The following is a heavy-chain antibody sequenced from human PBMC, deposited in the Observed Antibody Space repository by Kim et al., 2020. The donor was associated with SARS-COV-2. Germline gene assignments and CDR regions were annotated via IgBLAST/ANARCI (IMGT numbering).Heavy chain of an antibody. CDR1: GGSISSSSYY. Sequence: SETLSLTCTVSGGSISSSSYYWGWIRQPPGKGLEWIGSIFYSGSTYYNPSLKSRVTISVDTSKNQFSLKLSSVTAADTAAYYCARRGYSSSWYEYWGQGTLVTVSS. J-gene: IGHJ4*02. CDR2: IFYSGST. CDR3: ARRGYSSSWYEY. V-gene: IGHV4-39*01. D-gene: IGHD6-13*01.